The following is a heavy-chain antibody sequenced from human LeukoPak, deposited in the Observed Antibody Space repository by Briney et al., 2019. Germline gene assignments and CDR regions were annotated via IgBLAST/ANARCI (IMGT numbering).Heavy chain of an antibody. CDR3: AKTMGAIDHDY. CDR2: ISSSSSYI. Sequence: GGSLRLSCAASGFTFSSYSMNWVRQAPGKGLEWVSSISSSSSYIYYADSVKGRFTISRDNSKSTLYLQMNSLRAEDTAVYFCAKTMGAIDHDYWGQGTLVTVSS. J-gene: IGHJ4*02. V-gene: IGHV3-21*04. CDR1: GFTFSSYS. D-gene: IGHD1-26*01.